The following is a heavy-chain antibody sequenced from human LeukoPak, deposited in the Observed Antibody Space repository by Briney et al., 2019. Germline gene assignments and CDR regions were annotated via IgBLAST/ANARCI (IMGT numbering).Heavy chain of an antibody. V-gene: IGHV3-33*01. CDR3: ARDFRVRGVRSYYYYGMDV. CDR1: GFTFSSYG. D-gene: IGHD3-10*01. Sequence: GGSLRLSCAASGFTFSSYGMHWVRQAPGKGLEWVAVIWYDGSNKYYADSVKGRFTISRDNSKNTLYLQMNSLRAEDTAVYYCARDFRVRGVRSYYYYGMDVWGKGTTVTVSP. J-gene: IGHJ6*04. CDR2: IWYDGSNK.